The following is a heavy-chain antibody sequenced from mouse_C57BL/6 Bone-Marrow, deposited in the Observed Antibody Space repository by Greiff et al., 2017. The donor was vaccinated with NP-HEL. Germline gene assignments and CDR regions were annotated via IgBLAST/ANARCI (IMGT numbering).Heavy chain of an antibody. Sequence: EVKLVESGGGLVKPGGSLKLSCAASGFTFSSYAMSWVRQTPEKRLEWVATISDGGSYTYYPDNVKGRFTISRDNAKNNLYLQMSHLKSEDTAMYYCARDHYYGSSRFAYWGQGTLVTVSA. V-gene: IGHV5-4*01. CDR2: ISDGGSYT. D-gene: IGHD1-1*01. CDR1: GFTFSSYA. CDR3: ARDHYYGSSRFAY. J-gene: IGHJ3*01.